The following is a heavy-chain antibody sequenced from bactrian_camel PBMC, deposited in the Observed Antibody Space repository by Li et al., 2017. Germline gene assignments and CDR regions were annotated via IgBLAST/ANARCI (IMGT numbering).Heavy chain of an antibody. D-gene: IGHD1*01. CDR1: GYIFRTKC. CDR2: IVFGGAAP. Sequence: HVQLVESGGGSVEAGGSLSLSCTASGYIFRTKCMGWFRDAPGKEREGVAAIVFGGAAPYYHNSVKGRFTISLVNANDTMYLQMNNLQPEDTGMYYCAFDYGAGHRAGPHEFRHWGQGTQVTVS. CDR3: AFDYGAGHRAGPHEFRH. V-gene: IGHV3S54*01. J-gene: IGHJ4*01.